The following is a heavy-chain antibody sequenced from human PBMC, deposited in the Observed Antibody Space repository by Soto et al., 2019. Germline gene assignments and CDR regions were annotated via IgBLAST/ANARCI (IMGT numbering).Heavy chain of an antibody. J-gene: IGHJ4*02. CDR3: EKDLKSAGTPTSEFDY. D-gene: IGHD3-10*01. V-gene: IGHV3-23*01. CDR1: GFTFSSYA. Sequence: EVQLLESGGGLVQPGGSLRLSCAASGFTFSSYAMSLVRQAQGKGLKWVSAISGTGRSTYYADYVKGRFTISSDNSKNALYMKMNSLRAVDTAVYYCEKDLKSAGTPTSEFDYCGQGTLVTVSS. CDR2: ISGTGRST.